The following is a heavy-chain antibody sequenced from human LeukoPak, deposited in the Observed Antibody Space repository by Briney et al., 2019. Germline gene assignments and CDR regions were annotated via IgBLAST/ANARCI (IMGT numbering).Heavy chain of an antibody. CDR2: ISGSGGST. Sequence: LAGGSLRLSCAASGFTFSSYAMSWVRQAPGKGLEWVSAISGSGGSTYYADSVKGRFTISRDNSKNTLYLQMNSLRAEDTAVYYCAKGVAYVWGSLYYFHYWGQGTLVTVSS. J-gene: IGHJ4*02. V-gene: IGHV3-23*01. CDR3: AKGVAYVWGSLYYFHY. CDR1: GFTFSSYA. D-gene: IGHD3-16*01.